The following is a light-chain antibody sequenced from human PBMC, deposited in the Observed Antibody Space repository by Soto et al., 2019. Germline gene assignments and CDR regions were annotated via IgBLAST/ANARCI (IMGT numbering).Light chain of an antibody. CDR1: RPIRND. Sequence: AMQMHQSPSSLSSSVGCRLTITCPASRPIRNDLGWYQQKPGKAPKLLIYAASTLQSGVPSRFSGSGFGTDFTLTISSLQPEDFATYYCLQDYNYRWTFGQGTKVDIK. V-gene: IGKV1-6*01. J-gene: IGKJ1*01. CDR2: AAS. CDR3: LQDYNYRWT.